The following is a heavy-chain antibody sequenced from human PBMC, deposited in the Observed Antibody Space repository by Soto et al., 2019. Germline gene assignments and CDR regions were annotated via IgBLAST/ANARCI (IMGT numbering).Heavy chain of an antibody. CDR2: ISSSGSTI. CDR3: ARDRYSYGYWGRLRGERGYGMDV. D-gene: IGHD5-18*01. V-gene: IGHV3-11*01. J-gene: IGHJ6*02. Sequence: GGSLRLSCAASGFTFSDYYMSWIRQAPGKGLEWVSYISSSGSTIYYADSVKGRFTISRDNAKNSLYLQMNSLRAEDTAVYYCARDRYSYGYWGRLRGERGYGMDVWGQGTTVTVSS. CDR1: GFTFSDYY.